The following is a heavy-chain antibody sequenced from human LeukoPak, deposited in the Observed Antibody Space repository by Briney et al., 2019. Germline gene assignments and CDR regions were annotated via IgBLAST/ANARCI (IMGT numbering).Heavy chain of an antibody. CDR2: MKQDGSDK. CDR3: VRETPYGSLTFDC. Sequence: GGALRLSCTTSGVIFSSYWMSWGRQGPGKGVEWGANMKQDGSDKYYVDSVKGRFTISRDNAKKSLYLQMDSLRVEDTAVYYCVRETPYGSLTFDCWGQGTLVTVSS. D-gene: IGHD3-10*01. V-gene: IGHV3-7*05. CDR1: GVIFSSYW. J-gene: IGHJ4*02.